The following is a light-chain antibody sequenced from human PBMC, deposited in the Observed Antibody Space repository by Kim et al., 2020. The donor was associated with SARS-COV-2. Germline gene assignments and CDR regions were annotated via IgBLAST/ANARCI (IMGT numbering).Light chain of an antibody. CDR3: QSFDSSNLWV. V-gene: IGLV6-57*03. J-gene: IGLJ3*02. CDR1: IGGIAKNY. Sequence: KTVIVTCSHSIGGIAKNYVQCYQQRPGNAPTTIIYEDNDKPSGVPERFSGSIDSSSNSTSLTISGLKTEDEADYYSQSFDSSNLWVFGEGTQRTV. CDR2: EDN.